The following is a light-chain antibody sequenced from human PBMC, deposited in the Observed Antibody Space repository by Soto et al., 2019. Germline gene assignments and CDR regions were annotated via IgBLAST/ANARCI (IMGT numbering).Light chain of an antibody. CDR3: QQYGNSPRT. V-gene: IGKV3-20*01. CDR1: QSVSSSY. Sequence: LSPGERATLSCRASQSVSSSYLAWYQQKPGQAPRLLIYGASSRATGTPDRFSGSGSGTDFTLTISRLEPEDFAVYYCQQYGNSPRTFGQGTKVDIK. J-gene: IGKJ1*01. CDR2: GAS.